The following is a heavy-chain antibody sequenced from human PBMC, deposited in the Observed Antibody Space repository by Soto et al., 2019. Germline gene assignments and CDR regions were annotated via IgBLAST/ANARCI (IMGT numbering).Heavy chain of an antibody. CDR2: IHSNGNT. CDR1: GGSISGYY. D-gene: IGHD2-21*01. V-gene: IGHV4-4*09. Sequence: SETLSITCTVSGGSISGYYWGWLLLPPGKELEWIGYIHSNGNTDSSPALKSRVTISIDTSKSHFSLKLNSVTAADTAVYYCARLRQTWAYSDSWCQGILVSLFS. J-gene: IGHJ4*02. CDR3: ARLRQTWAYSDS.